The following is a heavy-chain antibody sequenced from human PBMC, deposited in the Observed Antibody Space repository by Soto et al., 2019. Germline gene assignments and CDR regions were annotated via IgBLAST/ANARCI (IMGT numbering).Heavy chain of an antibody. D-gene: IGHD6-13*01. CDR1: GYSSTRYL. Sequence: PGEYQNISCKGWGYSSTRYLIAWVRQMPGKGLEWMGIIYPGDSDIRYSPSYQGQVTNTANKTISTAYLQWSSLKASDTALYYFERSSRWNNGFDPWGQGTLVTVSS. CDR3: ERSSRWNNGFDP. V-gene: IGHV5-51*01. J-gene: IGHJ5*02. CDR2: IYPGDSDI.